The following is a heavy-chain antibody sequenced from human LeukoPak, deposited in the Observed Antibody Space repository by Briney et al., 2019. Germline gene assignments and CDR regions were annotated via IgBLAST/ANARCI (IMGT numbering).Heavy chain of an antibody. D-gene: IGHD1-26*01. CDR3: VRGKWDYFFDY. J-gene: IGHJ4*02. CDR2: ISRNGGST. CDR1: GFTFSPYA. Sequence: GGSLRLSCSASGFTFSPYAMLWFRQAPGKGLEYVSAISRNGGSTYYADSVKGRFTISRDNSNNTLHLQVSSLRVEDTAVYYCVRGKWDYFFDYWGQGTLVTVSS. V-gene: IGHV3-64D*06.